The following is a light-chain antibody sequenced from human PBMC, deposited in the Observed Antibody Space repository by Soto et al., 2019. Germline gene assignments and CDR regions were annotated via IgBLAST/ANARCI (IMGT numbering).Light chain of an antibody. CDR2: AAS. CDR3: QQSYSLPFT. J-gene: IGKJ3*01. V-gene: IGKV1-39*01. Sequence: DTQMTQSPSSLSASVGDRVTITCRASQNINIYVNWYQQKPGGAPKLLIYAASTLQTGVPLRFSGSGSGTDFTLTISSLQAEDFAIYYCQQSYSLPFTFGPGTRVDLK. CDR1: QNINIY.